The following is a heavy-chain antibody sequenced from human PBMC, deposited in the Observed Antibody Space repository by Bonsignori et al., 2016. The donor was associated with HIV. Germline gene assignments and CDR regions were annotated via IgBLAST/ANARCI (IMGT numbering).Heavy chain of an antibody. Sequence: SETLSLTCAVSGYSISSGYYWGWIRQPPGKGLEWIGSIYHSGSTYYNPSLKSRVTISVDTSKNQFSLKLSSVTAADTAVYYCARVPRRYDFWSGTSGSTFDIWGQGTMVTVSS. J-gene: IGHJ3*02. CDR2: IYHSGST. CDR1: GYSISSGYY. CDR3: ARVPRRYDFWSGTSGSTFDI. D-gene: IGHD3-3*01. V-gene: IGHV4-38-2*01.